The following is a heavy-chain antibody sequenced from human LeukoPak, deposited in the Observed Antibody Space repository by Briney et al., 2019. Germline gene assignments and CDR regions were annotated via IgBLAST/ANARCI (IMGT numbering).Heavy chain of an antibody. J-gene: IGHJ4*02. CDR1: GFIFSNYW. V-gene: IGHV3-7*01. CDR2: IKQDGSEK. CDR3: AKDVRSDYFDY. Sequence: GGSLRLSCAASGFIFSNYWMSWVRQAPGKGLEWVANIKQDGSEKHYVDSMKGRFTISRDNANNSLYLQMDSLRAEDTAVYYCAKDVRSDYFDYWGQGTLVTVSS.